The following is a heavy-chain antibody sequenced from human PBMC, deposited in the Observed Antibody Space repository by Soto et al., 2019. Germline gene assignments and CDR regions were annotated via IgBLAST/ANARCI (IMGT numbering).Heavy chain of an antibody. CDR3: VREGDRSVYGNSFHFDY. CDR2: INTSSGNT. D-gene: IGHD2-15*01. J-gene: IGHJ4*02. V-gene: IGHV1-46*01. CDR1: GYTFTSYY. Sequence: ASVKVSCKASGYTFTSYYMHWVRQATGQGLEWMRIINTSSGNTVYAQDFQGRVTMTRDTSTSTVYMELSRLRSEDTAVYFFVREGDRSVYGNSFHFDYWGQGTLVTVSS.